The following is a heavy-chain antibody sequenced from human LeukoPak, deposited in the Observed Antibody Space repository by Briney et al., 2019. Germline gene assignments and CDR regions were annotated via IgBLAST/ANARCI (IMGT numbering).Heavy chain of an antibody. D-gene: IGHD1-20*01. CDR2: ISGSGGST. V-gene: IGHV3-23*01. CDR3: AKGRGNWNVPGLFDY. J-gene: IGHJ4*02. CDR1: GFTFSSYA. Sequence: PGGSLRLSCAASGFTFSSYAMSWVRQAPGKGLEWVSAISGSGGSTYYADSVKGRFTISRDNSKNTLYLQMNSLRAEDTAVYYCAKGRGNWNVPGLFDYWGQGTLVTVSS.